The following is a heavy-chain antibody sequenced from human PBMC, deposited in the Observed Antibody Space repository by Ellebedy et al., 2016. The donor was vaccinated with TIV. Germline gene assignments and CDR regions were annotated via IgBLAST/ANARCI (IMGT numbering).Heavy chain of an antibody. CDR1: GFTFGDYA. V-gene: IGHV3-49*04. CDR2: IRSKAYGGTT. Sequence: GESLKIPCPAPGFTFGDYAMSWVRQAPGKGLEWVGFIRSKAYGGTTEYAASVKGRFTISRDDSKSIAYLQMNSLKTEDTAVYYCTSDAFDIWGQGTMVTVSS. J-gene: IGHJ3*02. CDR3: TSDAFDI.